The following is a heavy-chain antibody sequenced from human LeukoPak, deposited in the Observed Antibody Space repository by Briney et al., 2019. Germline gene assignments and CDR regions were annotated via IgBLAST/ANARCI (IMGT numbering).Heavy chain of an antibody. CDR2: IYYSGST. J-gene: IGHJ3*02. D-gene: IGHD3-22*01. CDR1: GGSISSYY. Sequence: SETLSLTCTVSGGSISSYYWSWIRQPPGKGLEWVGYIYYSGSTNYNPSLKSRGTISVDTSKNQFSLKLSSVTAADTAVYYCARDLRSAMYYYDSSGYYPYDAFDIWGQGTMVTVSS. V-gene: IGHV4-59*01. CDR3: ARDLRSAMYYYDSSGYYPYDAFDI.